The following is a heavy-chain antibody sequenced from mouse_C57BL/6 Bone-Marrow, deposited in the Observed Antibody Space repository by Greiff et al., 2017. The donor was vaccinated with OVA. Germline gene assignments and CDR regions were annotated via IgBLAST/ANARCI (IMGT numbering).Heavy chain of an antibody. CDR3: ARSPAYGSSYDY. CDR2: IRNKANGYTT. D-gene: IGHD1-1*01. V-gene: IGHV7-3*01. CDR1: GFTFTDYY. Sequence: DVTLVESGGGLVQPGGSLSLSCAASGFTFTDYYMSWVRQPPGKALEWLGFIRNKANGYTTEYSASVKGRFTISRDNSQSILYLQMNALRAEDSATYYCARSPAYGSSYDYWGQGTTLTVSS. J-gene: IGHJ2*01.